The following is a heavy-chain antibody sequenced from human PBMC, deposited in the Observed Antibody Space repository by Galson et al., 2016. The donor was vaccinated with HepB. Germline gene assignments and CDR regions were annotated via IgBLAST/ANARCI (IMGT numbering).Heavy chain of an antibody. D-gene: IGHD5-18*01. CDR3: ARDRGIQLWSRDGFDY. CDR1: GFTFSTYS. V-gene: IGHV3-21*01. CDR2: ISSSSSYI. Sequence: LRLSCAASGFTFSTYSMNWVRQVPGKGLEWVSSISSSSSYIYYGDSLKGRFTISRDNAKNSLYLQMNSLRAEDTAVYYCARDRGIQLWSRDGFDYWCQGTLVTVSS. J-gene: IGHJ4*02.